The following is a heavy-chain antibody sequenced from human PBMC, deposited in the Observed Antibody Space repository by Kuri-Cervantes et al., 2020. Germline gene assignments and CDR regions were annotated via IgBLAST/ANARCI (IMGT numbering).Heavy chain of an antibody. CDR3: AKSRGLVRHGMDV. CDR2: IWYDGSNK. J-gene: IGHJ6*02. D-gene: IGHD3/OR15-3a*01. Sequence: GGSLRLSCAASGFTFSNYVMNWVRQAPGKGLEWVAVIWYDGSNKYYADSVKGRFTISRDSSKNTVYLQMSSLRPEDTAVYYCAKSRGLVRHGMDVWGQGTTVTVSS. CDR1: GFTFSNYV. V-gene: IGHV3-30*02.